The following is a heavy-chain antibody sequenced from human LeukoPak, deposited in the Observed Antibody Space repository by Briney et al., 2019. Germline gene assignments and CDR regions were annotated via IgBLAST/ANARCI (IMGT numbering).Heavy chain of an antibody. D-gene: IGHD1-1*01. CDR1: GFTVSSNY. Sequence: PGGSLRLSCAASGFTVSSNYMSWVRQAPGKGLEWVSVIYSGGSTYYADSVKGRFTISRDNSKNTLYLQMNSLRAENTAVYYCARGGPTTSGTDYYGMDVWGQGTTVTVSS. CDR2: IYSGGST. CDR3: ARGGPTTSGTDYYGMDV. J-gene: IGHJ6*02. V-gene: IGHV3-66*01.